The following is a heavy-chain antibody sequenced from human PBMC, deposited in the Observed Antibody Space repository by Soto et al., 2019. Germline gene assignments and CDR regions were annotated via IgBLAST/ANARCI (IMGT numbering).Heavy chain of an antibody. CDR3: ARDAPYSSGPIDY. V-gene: IGHV3-33*01. CDR2: IWYDGSNK. J-gene: IGHJ4*02. Sequence: QVQLVESGGGVVQPGRSLRLSCAASGFTFSSYGMHWVRQAPGKGLEWVAVIWYDGSNKYYADSVKGRFTISRDNSKNTLYLQMNSLRAEDTAVYHCARDAPYSSGPIDYWGQGTLVTVSS. CDR1: GFTFSSYG. D-gene: IGHD6-19*01.